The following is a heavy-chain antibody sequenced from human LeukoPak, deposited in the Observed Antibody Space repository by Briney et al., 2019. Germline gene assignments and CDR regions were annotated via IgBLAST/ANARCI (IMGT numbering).Heavy chain of an antibody. D-gene: IGHD5-12*01. CDR2: IYSSGNT. Sequence: PSETLSLTCAVSGASISSSNYYWGWVRQSPGKGLEWIGNIYSSGNTYYNASLKSRVTMYIDTSKNQFSLKLSAVTAADTAMYYCAKSNGYGLIDYWGQGTLVTVSS. V-gene: IGHV4-39*01. CDR1: GASISSSNYY. CDR3: AKSNGYGLIDY. J-gene: IGHJ4*02.